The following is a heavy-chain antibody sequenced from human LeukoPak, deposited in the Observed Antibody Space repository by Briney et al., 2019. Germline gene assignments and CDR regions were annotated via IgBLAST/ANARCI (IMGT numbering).Heavy chain of an antibody. Sequence: GGSLRLSCAVSGFTFDDYAMHWVRQVPGKGLEWVAGISWNSDTRGYVDSVKGRFTISRDNARNSLYLQMNSLRAEDTAVYYCARILDSAWGELGYWGQGTLVTVSS. CDR3: ARILDSAWGELGY. J-gene: IGHJ4*02. V-gene: IGHV3-9*01. CDR2: ISWNSDTR. D-gene: IGHD6-19*01. CDR1: GFTFDDYA.